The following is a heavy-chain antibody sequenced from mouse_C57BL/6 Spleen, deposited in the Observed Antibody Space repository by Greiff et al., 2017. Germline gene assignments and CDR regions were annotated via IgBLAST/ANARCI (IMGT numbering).Heavy chain of an antibody. Sequence: EVKLVESGGGLVKPGGSLKLSCAASGFTFSDYGMHWVRQAPEKGLEWVAYISSGSSTIYYADTVKGRFTISRDNAKNTLFLQMTSLRSEDTAMYYCARDYGSSYVSYWYFDVWGTGTTVTVSS. CDR3: ARDYGSSYVSYWYFDV. D-gene: IGHD1-1*01. V-gene: IGHV5-17*01. CDR2: ISSGSSTI. J-gene: IGHJ1*03. CDR1: GFTFSDYG.